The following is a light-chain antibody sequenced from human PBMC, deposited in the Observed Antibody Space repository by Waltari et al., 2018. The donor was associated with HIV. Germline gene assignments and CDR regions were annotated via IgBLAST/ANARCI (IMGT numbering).Light chain of an antibody. CDR2: EVS. V-gene: IGLV2-14*01. CDR3: SSYTSSSTLAV. J-gene: IGLJ2*01. Sequence: QSALTQPASVSGSPGQSITISCTGTSSYVGGYTHVPWYQHHPGKAPNLLIYEVSNRPSGVSNRFSGSKSGNTASLIISGLQAEDEADYYCSSYTSSSTLAVFGGGTKLTVL. CDR1: SSYVGGYTH.